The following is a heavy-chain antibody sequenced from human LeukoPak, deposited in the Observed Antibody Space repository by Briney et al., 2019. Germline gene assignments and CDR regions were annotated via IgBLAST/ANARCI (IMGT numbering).Heavy chain of an antibody. CDR1: GGSISSSSYY. V-gene: IGHV4-61*05. D-gene: IGHD3-3*01. Sequence: SETLSLTCTVSGGSISSSSYYWGWIRQPPGKGLEWIGYIYYSGSTNYNPSLKSRVTISVDTSRNQFSLKLSSVTAADTAVYYCARGPKAPSITIFGVVIRGGYYYYMDVWGKGTTVTVSS. CDR3: ARGPKAPSITIFGVVIRGGYYYYMDV. CDR2: IYYSGST. J-gene: IGHJ6*03.